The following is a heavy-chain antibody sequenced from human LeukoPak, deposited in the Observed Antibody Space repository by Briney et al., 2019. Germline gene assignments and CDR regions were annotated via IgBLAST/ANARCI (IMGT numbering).Heavy chain of an antibody. J-gene: IGHJ4*02. V-gene: IGHV4-59*08. D-gene: IGHD3-10*01. CDR1: GGSISSYY. Sequence: PSETLSRTCTVSGGSISSYYWSWIRQPPGKGLEWIGYIYYSGSTYYNPSLKSRVTISVDTSKNQFSLKLSSVTAADTAVYYCAGTRITMVRGVIILGTFDYWGQGTLVTVSS. CDR2: IYYSGST. CDR3: AGTRITMVRGVIILGTFDY.